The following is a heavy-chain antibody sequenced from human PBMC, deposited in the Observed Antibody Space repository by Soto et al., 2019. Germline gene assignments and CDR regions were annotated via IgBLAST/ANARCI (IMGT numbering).Heavy chain of an antibody. J-gene: IGHJ6*02. D-gene: IGHD3-10*01. CDR1: GFTFSSYG. V-gene: IGHV3-33*01. CDR2: IWYDGSNK. Sequence: QVQLVESGGGVVQPGRSLRLSCAASGFTFSSYGMHWVRQAPGKGLEWVAVIWYDGSNKYYADSVKGRFTISRDNSKNTLYLQMNSLRAEDTAVYYCATGDLWFGTDGKGMDVWGQGTTVTVSS. CDR3: ATGDLWFGTDGKGMDV.